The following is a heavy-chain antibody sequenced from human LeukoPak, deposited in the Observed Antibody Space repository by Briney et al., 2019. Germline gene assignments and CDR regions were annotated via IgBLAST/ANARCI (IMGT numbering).Heavy chain of an antibody. V-gene: IGHV4-34*01. D-gene: IGHD3-16*01. Sequence: PSETLSLTCAVYGGSFSGYYWSWIRQPPGKGLEWIGEINHSGSTNYNPSLKSRVTISDTTSKNQFSMKLSSVAAADTAVYYCARVWGAMASGLRYFDYWGQGTLVTVSS. CDR1: GGSFSGYY. CDR2: INHSGST. J-gene: IGHJ4*02. CDR3: ARVWGAMASGLRYFDY.